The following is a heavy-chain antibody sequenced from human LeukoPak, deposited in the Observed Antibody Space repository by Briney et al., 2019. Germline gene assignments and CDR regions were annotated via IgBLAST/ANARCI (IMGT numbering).Heavy chain of an antibody. D-gene: IGHD3-22*01. V-gene: IGHV4-34*01. CDR2: INHSGST. CDR3: ARSRVDSSGYSNWFDP. CDR1: GGSFSGYY. Sequence: SETLSLTCAVYGGSFSGYYWSWIRQPPGKGLEWIGEINHSGSTNYNPSLKSRVTISVDTSKNQFSLKPSSVTAADTAVYYCARSRVDSSGYSNWFDPWGQGTLVTVSS. J-gene: IGHJ5*02.